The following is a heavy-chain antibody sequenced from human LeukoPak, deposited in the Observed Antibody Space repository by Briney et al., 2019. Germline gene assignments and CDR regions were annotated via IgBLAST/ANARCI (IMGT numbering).Heavy chain of an antibody. CDR1: GYTFTNYG. J-gene: IGHJ4*02. CDR2: ISAYNGNT. D-gene: IGHD6-19*01. CDR3: ARDGGYSSGSSDY. Sequence: ASVKVSCKASGYTFTNYGIRWVRQAPGQGLEWMGWISAYNGNTNYAQKFQGRVTMTTDTSTTTAYMEVKSLRSDDTAVFYCARDGGYSSGSSDYWGQGTLVTVSS. V-gene: IGHV1-18*01.